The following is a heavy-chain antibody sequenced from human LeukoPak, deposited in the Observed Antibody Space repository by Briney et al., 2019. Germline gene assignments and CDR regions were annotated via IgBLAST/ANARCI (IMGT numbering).Heavy chain of an antibody. CDR1: GFTFSRYG. Sequence: GGSLRLSCAASGFTFSRYGMHWVRQAPGKGLEWVSFTRFDGKNKYYADSVKGRFTISRDNSKNTLYLQMNSLRAEDTAVYYCAKDLTMIVVKYMDVWGKGTTVTVSS. D-gene: IGHD3-22*01. CDR3: AKDLTMIVVKYMDV. J-gene: IGHJ6*03. V-gene: IGHV3-30*02. CDR2: TRFDGKNK.